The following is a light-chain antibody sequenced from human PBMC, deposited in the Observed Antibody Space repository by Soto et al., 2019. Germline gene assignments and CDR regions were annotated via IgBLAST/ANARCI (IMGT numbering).Light chain of an antibody. Sequence: DVVMTQSPLSLPVTLGQPASISCRSSQSLVYSDGYAYLNWFHQRPGQSPRRLIYRVSNRDSGVPDRFSGSGSGTDFTLKISRVEAEDVGVYYCMQGTHWPPTFGRGTKVEI. CDR3: MQGTHWPPT. CDR1: QSLVYSDGYAY. V-gene: IGKV2-30*01. CDR2: RVS. J-gene: IGKJ1*01.